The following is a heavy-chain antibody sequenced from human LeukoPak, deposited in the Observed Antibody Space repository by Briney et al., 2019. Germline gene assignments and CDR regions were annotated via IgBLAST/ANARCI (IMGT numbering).Heavy chain of an antibody. Sequence: SVKVSCKASGGTFSSYAISWVRQAPGQGREWMGGIIPIFGTANYAQKFQGRVTITADESTSTAYMELSSLRSEDTAVYYCAGPPYYYDSSGPYYFDYWGQGTLVTVSS. CDR3: AGPPYYYDSSGPYYFDY. CDR1: GGTFSSYA. V-gene: IGHV1-69*13. J-gene: IGHJ4*02. D-gene: IGHD3-22*01. CDR2: IIPIFGTA.